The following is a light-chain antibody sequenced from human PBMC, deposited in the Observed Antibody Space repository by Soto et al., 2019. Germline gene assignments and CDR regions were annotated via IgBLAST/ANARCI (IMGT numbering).Light chain of an antibody. Sequence: DIQMTQSPSSLSASVGDRITITCRASQTIGTYLSWYNQRPGKAPKLLIYAASTLQRGAPSRFSGSGSGTDFTLTISRLQPEDFATYYCQQGYSFPRTFGPGTKVDIK. V-gene: IGKV1-39*01. CDR2: AAS. CDR1: QTIGTY. J-gene: IGKJ3*01. CDR3: QQGYSFPRT.